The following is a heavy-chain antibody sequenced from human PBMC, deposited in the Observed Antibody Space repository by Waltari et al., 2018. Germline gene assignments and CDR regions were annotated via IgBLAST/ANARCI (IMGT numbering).Heavy chain of an antibody. CDR3: ARAYGSYYYGSGSYPR. J-gene: IGHJ4*02. CDR1: GATSSRYA. Sequence: HLVHSGAGWRKPGSSVKVSGRASGATSSRYAISWVRRAPGQGLEWMGGIIPIFGTANYAQKFQGRVTITTDESTSTAYMELSSLRSEDTAVYYCARAYGSYYYGSGSYPRWGQGTLVTVSS. V-gene: IGHV1-69*05. D-gene: IGHD3-10*01. CDR2: IIPIFGTA.